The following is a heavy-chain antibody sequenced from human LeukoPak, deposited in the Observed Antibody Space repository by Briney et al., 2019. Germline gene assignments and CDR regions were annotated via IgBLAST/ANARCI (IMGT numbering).Heavy chain of an antibody. Sequence: SVQVSCHASGYTFPIYDINWVRQATGQGLEWMGWMNPNSGNTGYAQKFQGRVTMTRNTSISTAYMELSSLRSEDTAVYYCARGWGGTDAFDIWGQGTMVTVSS. V-gene: IGHV1-8*01. CDR1: GYTFPIYD. J-gene: IGHJ3*02. CDR3: ARGWGGTDAFDI. CDR2: MNPNSGNT. D-gene: IGHD3-16*01.